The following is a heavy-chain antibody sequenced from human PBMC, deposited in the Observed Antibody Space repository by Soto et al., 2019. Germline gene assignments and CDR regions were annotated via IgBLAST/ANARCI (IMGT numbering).Heavy chain of an antibody. CDR1: GFSFGSYA. CDR2: ISGSDGKT. CDR3: ARWSYLDY. J-gene: IGHJ4*02. D-gene: IGHD3-3*01. V-gene: IGHV3-23*01. Sequence: GGSLRLSCAASGFSFGSYALSWVRQAPGKGLEWVSTISGSDGKTFYADSVKDRFSISRDTSQSTLYLQMNSLRADDTAMYYCARWSYLDYWGQGTRVTVSS.